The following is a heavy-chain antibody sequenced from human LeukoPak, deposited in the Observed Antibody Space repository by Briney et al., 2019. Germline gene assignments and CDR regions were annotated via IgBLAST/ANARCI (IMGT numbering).Heavy chain of an antibody. D-gene: IGHD6-6*01. CDR1: GFTFSSYS. CDR3: ARDGHSRSSVLGY. V-gene: IGHV3-21*01. Sequence: GGSLRLSCAASGFTFSSYSMNWVRQAPGKGLEWVSSISSSSSYIYYADSVKGRFTISRDNAKNSLYLQMNSLRAEDTAVYYCARDGHSRSSVLGYWGQGTLVTVSS. CDR2: ISSSSSYI. J-gene: IGHJ4*02.